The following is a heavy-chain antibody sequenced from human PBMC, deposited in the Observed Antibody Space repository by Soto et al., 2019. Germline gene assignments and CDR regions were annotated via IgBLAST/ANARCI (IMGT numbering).Heavy chain of an antibody. CDR2: VYYSGST. V-gene: IGHV4-39*01. CDR3: AKQRGTPAGFDRFDP. J-gene: IGHJ5*02. CDR1: GGSISSGPYY. D-gene: IGHD2-2*01. Sequence: PSETLSLTCTVPGGSISSGPYYWGWIRHGPGKGLEWIGSVYYSGSTYYNPSLKSRVTIYVDTSKNQFYLKLSSVTAADTAVYYCAKQRGTPAGFDRFDPWGQGILVTASS.